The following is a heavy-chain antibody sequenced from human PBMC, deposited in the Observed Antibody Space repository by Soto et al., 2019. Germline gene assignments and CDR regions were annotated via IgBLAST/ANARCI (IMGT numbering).Heavy chain of an antibody. V-gene: IGHV1-2*02. D-gene: IGHD4-17*01. Sequence: QVQLVQSGAEVKKPGASVKVSCKASGYTFTGYYMHWVRQAPGQGLEWMGWINPNSGGTNYAQKFQGRVTMTRDTTIRTTYMELSRLRTDDTVGYYCARDGDYGDYAGGGYFDYWGQGTLVTVSS. CDR1: GYTFTGYY. CDR3: ARDGDYGDYAGGGYFDY. CDR2: INPNSGGT. J-gene: IGHJ4*02.